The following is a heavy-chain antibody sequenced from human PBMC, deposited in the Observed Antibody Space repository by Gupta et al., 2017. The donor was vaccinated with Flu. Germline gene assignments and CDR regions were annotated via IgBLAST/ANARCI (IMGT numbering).Heavy chain of an antibody. V-gene: IGHV3-23*01. J-gene: IGHJ2*01. D-gene: IGHD2/OR15-2a*01. CDR2: IRARGDNT. Sequence: EVQLLESGGGLVQPGGSLRLSCAASGFTFSRYAMAWVRQAPGKGLEWVSSIRARGDNTYYADSVKGRFTISRDNSKNTLYLQMNSLTAEDTGVYYCAKALIFGLQAVYWYFDLWGRGTLVTVSS. CDR1: GFTFSRYA. CDR3: AKALIFGLQAVYWYFDL.